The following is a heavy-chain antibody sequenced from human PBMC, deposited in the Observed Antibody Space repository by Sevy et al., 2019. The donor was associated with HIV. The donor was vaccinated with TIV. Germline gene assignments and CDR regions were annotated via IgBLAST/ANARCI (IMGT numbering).Heavy chain of an antibody. Sequence: ASVKVSCKTSGYTVTSYYMHWVRQAPGQGLEWMGIINPSGGTTSYAQKFQGRVTMTRDTSTSTVYMELSSLRSEDTAVYYCARDPRGHCSGGSCYPYYFDYWGQGTLVTVSS. V-gene: IGHV1-46*01. D-gene: IGHD2-15*01. CDR1: GYTVTSYY. CDR2: INPSGGTT. J-gene: IGHJ4*02. CDR3: ARDPRGHCSGGSCYPYYFDY.